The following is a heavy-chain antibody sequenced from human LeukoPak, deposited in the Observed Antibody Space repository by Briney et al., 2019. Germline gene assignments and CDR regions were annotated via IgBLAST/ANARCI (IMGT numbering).Heavy chain of an antibody. V-gene: IGHV4-39*01. CDR3: ARDTGGYSSFDY. CDR1: RGSISSSSYY. J-gene: IGHJ4*02. Sequence: PSETLSLTCTVSRGSISSSSYYWAWLGQPQGKGLEWIATVYYSGSTYYNPSLRSRVTISVDTSKNQFSLKLSSVTAADTAVYYCARDTGGYSSFDYWGQGTLVTVSS. D-gene: IGHD2-8*02. CDR2: VYYSGST.